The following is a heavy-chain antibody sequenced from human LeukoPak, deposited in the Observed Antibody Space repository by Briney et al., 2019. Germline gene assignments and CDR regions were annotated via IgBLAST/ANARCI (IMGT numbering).Heavy chain of an antibody. J-gene: IGHJ4*02. CDR1: GGSFSGYY. Sequence: SETLSLTWAVYGGSFSGYYWSWIRQPPGKGLEWIGEINHSGSTNYNPSLKSRVTISVDTSKNQFSLKLSSVTAADTAVYYCARAGYSSGWTYFDYWGQGTLVTVSS. CDR3: ARAGYSSGWTYFDY. D-gene: IGHD6-19*01. CDR2: INHSGST. V-gene: IGHV4-34*01.